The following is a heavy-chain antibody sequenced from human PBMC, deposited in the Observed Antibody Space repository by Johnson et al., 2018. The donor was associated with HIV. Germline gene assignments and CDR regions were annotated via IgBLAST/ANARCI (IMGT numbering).Heavy chain of an antibody. CDR2: ISYDGNNK. J-gene: IGHJ3*02. CDR3: AKVGRIVVAIGNDAFDI. CDR1: GFTFSSYA. D-gene: IGHD2-21*01. V-gene: IGHV3-30-3*01. Sequence: QVQLVESGGGMARPGESLRLSCEASGFTFSSYAMHWVRQAPGKGLEWVAVISYDGNNKYYADSVKGRFTISRDNSRNTLYLQMNTLRTEDTALYYCAKVGRIVVAIGNDAFDIWGQGTMVTVSS.